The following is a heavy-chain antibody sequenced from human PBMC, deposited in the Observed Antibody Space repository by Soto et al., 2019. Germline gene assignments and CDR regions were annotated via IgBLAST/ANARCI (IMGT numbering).Heavy chain of an antibody. J-gene: IGHJ5*02. CDR2: IIPIFGTA. CDR3: AREWTAMVTSLFDP. V-gene: IGHV1-69*13. Sequence: SVKVSCKASGGTFSSYAISWVRQAPGQGLEWMGGIIPIFGTANYAQKFQGRVTITADESASTAYMELSSLRSEDTAVYYCAREWTAMVTSLFDPWGQGTLVTVYS. D-gene: IGHD5-18*01. CDR1: GGTFSSYA.